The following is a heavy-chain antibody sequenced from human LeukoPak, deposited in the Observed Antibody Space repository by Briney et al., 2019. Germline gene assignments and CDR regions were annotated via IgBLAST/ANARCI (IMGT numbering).Heavy chain of an antibody. CDR1: GFTFGSHA. J-gene: IGHJ4*02. V-gene: IGHV3-23*01. CDR2: IFGSGGSP. Sequence: GGSLRLSCEASGFTFGSHAMYWVRQAPGKGLEWVAGIFGSGGSPHYADPVKGRFTFSRDNSRNTVYLQINSLRAEDTAVYYCGKTTVGYSSGQKPAWPVDYWGQGTLVTVSS. CDR3: GKTTVGYSSGQKPAWPVDY. D-gene: IGHD5-18*01.